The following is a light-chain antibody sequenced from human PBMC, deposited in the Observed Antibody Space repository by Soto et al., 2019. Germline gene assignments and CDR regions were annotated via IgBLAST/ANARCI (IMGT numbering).Light chain of an antibody. CDR2: WGS. CDR1: QSLLHSNGYNY. CDR3: MQALQTPCT. V-gene: IGKV2-28*01. J-gene: IGKJ1*01. Sequence: DIVMTQSPLSLPVTPGEPASISCRSSQSLLHSNGYNYLDWYLQKPGQSPQLLIYWGSNRASGVPDRFSGSGSGTDFTLKISRVEAEDVGVYYCMQALQTPCTFGQGTKVDIK.